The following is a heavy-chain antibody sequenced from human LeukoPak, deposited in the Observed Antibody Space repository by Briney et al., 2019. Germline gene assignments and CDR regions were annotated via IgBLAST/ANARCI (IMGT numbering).Heavy chain of an antibody. D-gene: IGHD5-18*01. CDR3: AKGRATAVANWYFGL. CDR1: GYTFTSYA. J-gene: IGHJ2*01. Sequence: GASVKVSCKASGYTFTSYAMHWVRQAPGQRLEWMGWINAGNGNTKYSQEFQGRVTITRDTSASTAYMELSSLRSEDMAVYYCAKGRATAVANWYFGLWGRGTLVTVSS. V-gene: IGHV1-3*03. CDR2: INAGNGNT.